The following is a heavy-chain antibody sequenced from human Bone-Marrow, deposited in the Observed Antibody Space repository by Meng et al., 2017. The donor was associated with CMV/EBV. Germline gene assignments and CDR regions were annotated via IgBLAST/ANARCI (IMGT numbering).Heavy chain of an antibody. V-gene: IGHV3-53*01. CDR1: GFTVSSNY. Sequence: GESLKISCAVSGFTVSSNYMSWVRRAPGKGLEWVSVIYSGGSTYYADSVKCRFTISRDNSKNTLYLQMNSLRAKDTAVYYCARLTMLNDHRFDPWGQGTMVTVSS. CDR3: ARLTMLNDHRFDP. J-gene: IGHJ5*02. CDR2: IYSGGST. D-gene: IGHD3-10*02.